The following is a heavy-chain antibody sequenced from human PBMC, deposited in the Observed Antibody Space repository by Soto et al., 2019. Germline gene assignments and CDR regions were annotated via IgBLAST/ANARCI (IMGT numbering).Heavy chain of an antibody. CDR2: IYYSRST. Sequence: QVQLQESGPGLVKPSETLSLTCTVSGGSISSYYWSWIRQPPGKGLEWIGYIYYSRSTNYNPSLKSRVTISVDTSKNQFSLRLSSVTAADTAVYYCARLIAVAGTGDYFDHWGQGTLVPVSS. V-gene: IGHV4-59*08. CDR3: ARLIAVAGTGDYFDH. J-gene: IGHJ4*02. CDR1: GGSISSYY. D-gene: IGHD6-19*01.